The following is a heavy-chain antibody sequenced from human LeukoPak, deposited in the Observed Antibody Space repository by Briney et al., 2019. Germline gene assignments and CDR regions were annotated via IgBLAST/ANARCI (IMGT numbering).Heavy chain of an antibody. CDR3: AKGYYDYVWGSYYFDY. J-gene: IGHJ4*02. V-gene: IGHV3-23*01. D-gene: IGHD3-16*01. Sequence: GGSLRLSCAASGFTFSSYAMSWVRQAPGKGLEWVSAIGGGGGSTYYAGSVKGRFTISRDNSRDTLYLQMNSLRAEDTAVYYCAKGYYDYVWGSYYFDYWGQGTLVTVSS. CDR2: IGGGGGST. CDR1: GFTFSSYA.